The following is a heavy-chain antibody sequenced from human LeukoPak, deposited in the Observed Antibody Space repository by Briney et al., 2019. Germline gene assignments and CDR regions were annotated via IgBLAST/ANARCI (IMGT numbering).Heavy chain of an antibody. V-gene: IGHV1-18*01. D-gene: IGHD2-2*02. Sequence: ASVKVSCKASGYTFTSYGISWVRQAPGQGLEWMGWISAYNGNTNYAQKLQGRVTMTTDTSTSTAYMELRSLRSDDTAVYYCARDIVVVPAAIIQYYYYYYKDVWGKGTTVTVSS. CDR3: ARDIVVVPAAIIQYYYYYYKDV. J-gene: IGHJ6*03. CDR1: GYTFTSYG. CDR2: ISAYNGNT.